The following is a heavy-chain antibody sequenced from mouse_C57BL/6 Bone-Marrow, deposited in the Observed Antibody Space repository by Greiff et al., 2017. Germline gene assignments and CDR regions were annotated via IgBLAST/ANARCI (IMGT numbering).Heavy chain of an antibody. CDR1: GYTFTDYN. J-gene: IGHJ1*03. CDR3: ARGLHYYGSSYPYWYFDV. Sequence: EVQLQESGPELVKPGASVKMSCKASGYTFTDYNMHWVKQSHGKSLEWIGYINPNNGGTSYNQKFKGKATLTVNKSSSTAYMELRSLTSEDSAVYYCARGLHYYGSSYPYWYFDVWGTGTTVTVSS. CDR2: INPNNGGT. D-gene: IGHD1-1*01. V-gene: IGHV1-22*01.